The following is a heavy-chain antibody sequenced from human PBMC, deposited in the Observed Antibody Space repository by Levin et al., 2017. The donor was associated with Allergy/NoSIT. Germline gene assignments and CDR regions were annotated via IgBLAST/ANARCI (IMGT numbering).Heavy chain of an antibody. V-gene: IGHV1-3*01. CDR1: GYTFTSYA. Sequence: ASVKVSCKASGYTFTSYAMHWVRQAPGQRLEWMGWINAGNGNTKYSQKFQGRVTITRDTSASTAYMELSSLRSEDTAVYYCARDARQWLVHYYYYYYMDVWGKGTTVTVSS. CDR3: ARDARQWLVHYYYYYYMDV. CDR2: INAGNGNT. J-gene: IGHJ6*03. D-gene: IGHD6-19*01.